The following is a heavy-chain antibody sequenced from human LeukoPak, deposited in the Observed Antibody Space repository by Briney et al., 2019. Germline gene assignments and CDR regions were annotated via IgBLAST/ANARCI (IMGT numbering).Heavy chain of an antibody. D-gene: IGHD3-10*01. CDR1: GFTFSNYA. CDR2: ICDGGSVT. J-gene: IGHJ4*02. Sequence: PGGSLRFYCAASGFTFSNYAMSWVRQAPGKGLEWVSTICDGGSVTHYADFVRGRFTISRENSKNTLYPQINSLRADDTAVYFCAKDLYYYGSGSYFPFDYWGQGTLVTVSS. CDR3: AKDLYYYGSGSYFPFDY. V-gene: IGHV3-23*01.